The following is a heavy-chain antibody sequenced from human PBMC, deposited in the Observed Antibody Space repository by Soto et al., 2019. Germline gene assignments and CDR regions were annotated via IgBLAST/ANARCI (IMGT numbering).Heavy chain of an antibody. Sequence: ESGGGVVQPGRSLRLSCAASGFIFSRYGMHWVRQAPGKGLEGGAVISYDGSNKYYAESVKGRFIISRDKSENTLYLQMNILRAEDTAVYYCAKDLGSGKPYYYYAMDVWGQGTTVTVYS. CDR3: AKDLGSGKPYYYYAMDV. J-gene: IGHJ6*02. D-gene: IGHD3-10*01. CDR1: GFIFSRYG. V-gene: IGHV3-30*18. CDR2: ISYDGSNK.